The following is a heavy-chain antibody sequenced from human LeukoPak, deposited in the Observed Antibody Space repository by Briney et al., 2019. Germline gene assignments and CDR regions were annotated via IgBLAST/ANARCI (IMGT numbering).Heavy chain of an antibody. CDR3: ARPYGDYADYYGMDV. D-gene: IGHD4-17*01. J-gene: IGHJ6*02. CDR2: ISGSGGST. V-gene: IGHV3-23*01. Sequence: GSLILSCAASGFTFSSYAMSWVRPAPGKGLEWVSAISGSGGSTYYADSVKGRFTISRDNAKNSLYLQMNSLRAEDTAVYYCARPYGDYADYYGMDVWGQGTTVTVSS. CDR1: GFTFSSYA.